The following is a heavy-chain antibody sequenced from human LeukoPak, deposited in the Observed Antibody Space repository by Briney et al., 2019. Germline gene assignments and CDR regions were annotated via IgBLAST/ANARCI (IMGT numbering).Heavy chain of an antibody. Sequence: SETLSLTCTVSGGSISSYYWSWIRQPPGKGLEWIGYIYYCGSTNYNPSLKSRVTISVDTSKSQFSLKLSSVTAADTAVYYCAGALVGYCSSTSCYSIYYYYYGMDVWGKGTTVTVSS. D-gene: IGHD2-2*02. J-gene: IGHJ6*04. CDR1: GGSISSYY. CDR2: IYYCGST. V-gene: IGHV4-59*01. CDR3: AGALVGYCSSTSCYSIYYYYYGMDV.